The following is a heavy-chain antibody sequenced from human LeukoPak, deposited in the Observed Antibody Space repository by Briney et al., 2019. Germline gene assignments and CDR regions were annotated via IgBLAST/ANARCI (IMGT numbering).Heavy chain of an antibody. CDR1: GFTFSSYA. V-gene: IGHV3-23*01. CDR3: ARFHYGSGSYYFYYFDY. Sequence: GGSLRLSCAASGFTFSSYAMSWVRQAPGKGLEWVSAISGSGGSTYYADSVKGRFTISRDNSKNTLYLQMNSLRAEDTAVYYCARFHYGSGSYYFYYFDYWGQGTLVTVSS. CDR2: ISGSGGST. D-gene: IGHD3-10*01. J-gene: IGHJ4*02.